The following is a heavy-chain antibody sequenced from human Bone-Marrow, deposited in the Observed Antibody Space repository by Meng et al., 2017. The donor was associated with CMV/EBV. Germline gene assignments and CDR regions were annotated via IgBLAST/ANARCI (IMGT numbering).Heavy chain of an antibody. CDR1: GGSISSSSYY. V-gene: IGHV4-39*07. D-gene: IGHD2-2*01. CDR2: IYYSGST. Sequence: SEPLSLTCTVSGGSISSSSYYWGWIRQPPGKGLEWIGTIYYSGSTYYNPSLKSRVTISVDTSKNQYSLKLSSVTAADTAVYYCARDCSSTSCSFYGMDVWGQGTTVTVSS. J-gene: IGHJ6*02. CDR3: ARDCSSTSCSFYGMDV.